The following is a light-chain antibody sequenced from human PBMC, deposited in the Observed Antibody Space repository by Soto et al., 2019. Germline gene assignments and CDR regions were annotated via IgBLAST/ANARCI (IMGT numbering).Light chain of an antibody. V-gene: IGKV1-5*01. CDR1: QSISPW. CDR3: QQYNTYSSLT. Sequence: DIQMTQPPSTLSASVGDRVTITCRASQSISPWLAWYQQKLGRAPRLLIYDASSLESGVPSRFSGSGYGTEFTLTISSLQPDDFATYYCQQYNTYSSLTFGGGTKVDIK. CDR2: DAS. J-gene: IGKJ4*01.